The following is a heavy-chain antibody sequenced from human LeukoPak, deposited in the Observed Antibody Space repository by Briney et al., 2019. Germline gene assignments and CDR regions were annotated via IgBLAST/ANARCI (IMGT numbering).Heavy chain of an antibody. Sequence: GGSLRLSCAASGFTFSDYYMSWIRQAPGKGLEWVSYISSSGTTIYYADSVKGRFTISRDDAKNSLYLQMNSLRAEDTAVYYCARRRDSGSLQHFDYWGQGTLVTVSS. CDR3: ARRRDSGSLQHFDY. CDR2: ISSSGTTI. D-gene: IGHD1-26*01. J-gene: IGHJ4*02. CDR1: GFTFSDYY. V-gene: IGHV3-11*01.